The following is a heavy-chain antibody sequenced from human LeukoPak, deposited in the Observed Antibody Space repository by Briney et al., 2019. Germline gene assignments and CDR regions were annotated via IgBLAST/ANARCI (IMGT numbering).Heavy chain of an antibody. V-gene: IGHV3-48*02. CDR2: MSSSSSTI. D-gene: IGHD2-8*02. CDR1: GFTFSSYS. J-gene: IGHJ6*02. CDR3: ARDRAGGDSSYYGMDV. Sequence: PGGRLRLSCAASGFTFSSYSMNWVRQAPGKGLEWVSYMSSSSSTIYYADSVKGRFTISRDNAKNSLYLQMNSLRDEDTAVYYCARDRAGGDSSYYGMDVWGQGTTVTVSS.